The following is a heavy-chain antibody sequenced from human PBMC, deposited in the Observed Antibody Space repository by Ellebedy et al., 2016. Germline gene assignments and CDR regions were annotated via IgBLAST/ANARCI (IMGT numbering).Heavy chain of an antibody. CDR1: GDSVSSNSAA. CDR2: TYYRSKWYS. CDR3: VRDVGSYYNY. V-gene: IGHV6-1*01. J-gene: IGHJ4*02. Sequence: LRLSCVVSGDSVSSNSAAWNWIRQSPSRGLEWLGRTYYRSKWYSDYAVSVKSRITVSPDTSRNQFSLQLNSVTPEDTAVYYCVRDVGSYYNYWGPGTLVTVSS. D-gene: IGHD1-26*01.